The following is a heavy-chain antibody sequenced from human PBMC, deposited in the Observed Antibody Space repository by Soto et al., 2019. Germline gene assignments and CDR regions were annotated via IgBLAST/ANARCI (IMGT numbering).Heavy chain of an antibody. D-gene: IGHD1-26*01. J-gene: IGHJ5*02. CDR2: IYYTGST. CDR3: GRCEGIYYRFDP. Sequence: QVQLQESGPGLVKPSQTLSLTCTVSGGSIRSGGYYWSWIRQHPGKGLEWIGYIYYTGSTYYNPSLKSRVTISVDTSKNQFSLNLSSVTAADTAVYYCGRCEGIYYRFDPWGQGTLVTVSS. V-gene: IGHV4-31*03. CDR1: GGSIRSGGYY.